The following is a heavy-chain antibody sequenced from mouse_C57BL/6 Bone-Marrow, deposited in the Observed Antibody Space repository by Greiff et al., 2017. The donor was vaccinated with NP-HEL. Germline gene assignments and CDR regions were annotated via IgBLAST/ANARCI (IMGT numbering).Heavy chain of an antibody. CDR3: AHGSSYGYAMDY. J-gene: IGHJ4*01. CDR1: GFTFSSYA. V-gene: IGHV5-4*01. CDR2: ISDGGSYT. D-gene: IGHD1-1*01. Sequence: EVQLVESGGGLVKPGGSLKLSCAASGFTFSSYAMSWVRQTPEKRLEWVATISDGGSYTYYPDNVKGRFTISRDNAKNNLYLQMSHLKSEDTAMYYCAHGSSYGYAMDYWGQGTSVTVSS.